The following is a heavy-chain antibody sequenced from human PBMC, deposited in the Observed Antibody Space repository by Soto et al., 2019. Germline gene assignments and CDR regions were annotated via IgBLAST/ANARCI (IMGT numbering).Heavy chain of an antibody. V-gene: IGHV3-53*02. CDR1: GFSVSNNY. CDR2: IHAGGST. D-gene: IGHD6-19*01. J-gene: IGHJ5*02. Sequence: EVQLVETGGGLIQPGGSLRLSCAASGFSVSNNYMSWVRQAPGKGLGWVSIIHAGGSTYYADSVKGRFTISRDNSKNTVYLQMNGLRDEDTAMYYCASLAVAEGFDPWGQGTLVTVSS. CDR3: ASLAVAEGFDP.